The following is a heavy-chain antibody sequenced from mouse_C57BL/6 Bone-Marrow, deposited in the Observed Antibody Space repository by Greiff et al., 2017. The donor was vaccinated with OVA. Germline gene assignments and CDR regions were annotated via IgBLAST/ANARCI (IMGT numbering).Heavy chain of an antibody. V-gene: IGHV5-16*01. CDR2: INYDGSST. CDR3: TREDYGSPYFDV. CDR1: GFTFSDYY. D-gene: IGHD1-1*01. Sequence: VKLVESEGGLVQPGSSMKLSCTASGFTFSDYYMAWVRQVPEKGLEWVANINYDGSSTYYLDSLKSRFIISRDNAKNILYLQMSSLKSEDTATYYCTREDYGSPYFDVWGTGTTVTVSS. J-gene: IGHJ1*03.